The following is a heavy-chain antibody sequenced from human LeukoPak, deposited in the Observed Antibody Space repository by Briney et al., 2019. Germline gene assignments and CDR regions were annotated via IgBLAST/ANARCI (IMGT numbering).Heavy chain of an antibody. CDR1: GFTFSSYS. J-gene: IGHJ4*02. CDR2: ISSSSSYI. Sequence: GGSLRLSCAASGFTFSSYSMNWVRQAPGKGLEWVSSISSSSSYIYYADSVKGRFTISRDNAKNSLYLQMNSLRAEDTAVYYCARATIYCSSTSCYSYWSQGTLVTVSS. CDR3: ARATIYCSSTSCYSY. V-gene: IGHV3-21*01. D-gene: IGHD2-2*02.